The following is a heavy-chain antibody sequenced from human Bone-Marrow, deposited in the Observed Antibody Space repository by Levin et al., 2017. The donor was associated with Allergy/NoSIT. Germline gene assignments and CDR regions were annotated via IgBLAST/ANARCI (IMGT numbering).Heavy chain of an antibody. Sequence: SETLSLTCAVSGYSISSGYYWGWIRQPPGKGLEWIGSIYHSGSTYYNPSLKSRVTISVNTSKKQFSLRLTSVTAADTAVYYCASWNYDSSFYSYAFDIWGQGTMVTVSS. J-gene: IGHJ3*02. CDR2: IYHSGST. CDR1: GYSISSGYY. CDR3: ASWNYDSSFYSYAFDI. D-gene: IGHD3-22*01. V-gene: IGHV4-38-2*01.